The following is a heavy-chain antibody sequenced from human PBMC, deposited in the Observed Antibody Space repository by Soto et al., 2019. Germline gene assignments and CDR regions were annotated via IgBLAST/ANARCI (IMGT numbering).Heavy chain of an antibody. CDR1: GFTFSSYG. CDR2: IWYDGSNK. D-gene: IGHD3-16*01. Sequence: QVQLVESGGGVVQPGRSLRLSCAASGFTFSSYGMHWVRQAPGKGLEWVAVIWYDGSNKYYADSVKGRFTISRDNSKNTLYLQMNSLRAEDTAVYYCARDYDYVWGEGYWGQGTLVTVSS. CDR3: ARDYDYVWGEGY. V-gene: IGHV3-33*01. J-gene: IGHJ4*02.